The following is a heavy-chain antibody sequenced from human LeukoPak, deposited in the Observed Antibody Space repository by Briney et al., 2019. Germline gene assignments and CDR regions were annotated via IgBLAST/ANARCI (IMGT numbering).Heavy chain of an antibody. D-gene: IGHD6-25*01. J-gene: IGHJ3*02. CDR2: IWYDGSKT. CDR1: GFTFSTYG. V-gene: IGHV3-33*01. Sequence: SGRSLRLSCAASGFTFSTYGMHWDRQSPGKGLEWVAVIWYDGSKTHYRDSVKGRFTISRDNSKNTLYLEMNSLRAEDTAVYYCARDTAQRAFDIWGQGTMVTVSS. CDR3: ARDTAQRAFDI.